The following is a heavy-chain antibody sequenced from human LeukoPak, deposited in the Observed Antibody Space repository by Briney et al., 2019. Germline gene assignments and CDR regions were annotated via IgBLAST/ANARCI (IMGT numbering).Heavy chain of an antibody. D-gene: IGHD2-21*02. J-gene: IGHJ5*02. CDR3: ARVMIVVVTEGWFDP. CDR2: IYYSGST. V-gene: IGHV4-30-4*01. CDR1: GGSISSGDYY. Sequence: SQTLSLTCTVSGGSISSGDYYWSWIRQPPGKGLEWIGYIYYSGSTYYNPSLKSRVTISVDTSKNQFSLKLSSVTAADTAVYYCARVMIVVVTEGWFDPWGLGTLVTVSS.